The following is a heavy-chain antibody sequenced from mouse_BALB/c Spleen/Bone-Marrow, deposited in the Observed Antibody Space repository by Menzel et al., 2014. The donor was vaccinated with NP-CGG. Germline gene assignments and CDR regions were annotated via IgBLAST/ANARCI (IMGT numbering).Heavy chain of an antibody. CDR3: TWNWDYFDY. CDR2: IRLKSNNYAT. CDR1: GFTFSNYW. D-gene: IGHD4-1*01. V-gene: IGHV6-6*02. J-gene: IGHJ2*01. Sequence: EVKLMESGGGLVQPGGSMKLSCVASGFTFSNYWMNWVRQSPEKGLEWVAEIRLKSNNYATHYAESVKGRFTISRDDSKSSVYLQMNNLRAEDTGIYYCTWNWDYFDYWGQGTTLTVSS.